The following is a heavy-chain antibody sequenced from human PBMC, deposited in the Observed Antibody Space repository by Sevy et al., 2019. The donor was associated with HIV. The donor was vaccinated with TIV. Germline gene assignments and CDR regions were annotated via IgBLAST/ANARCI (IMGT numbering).Heavy chain of an antibody. D-gene: IGHD3-22*01. CDR3: ARRGFDSSGYPQYYFDY. J-gene: IGHJ4*02. V-gene: IGHV5-51*01. CDR2: IYPGDSDI. CDR1: GYRFISYW. Sequence: GESLKISCKGSGYRFISYWIGWVRQMPGKGLEWMGIIYPGDSDIRDSPSFQGQVTISADKSISTAYLQWSSLQASDTALYFPARRGFDSSGYPQYYFDYWGQGTLVTVSS.